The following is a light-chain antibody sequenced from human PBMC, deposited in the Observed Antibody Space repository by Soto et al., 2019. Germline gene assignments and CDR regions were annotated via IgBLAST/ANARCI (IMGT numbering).Light chain of an antibody. V-gene: IGLV2-14*01. CDR3: TSYTGSSTLVV. CDR1: SSDVGGYKY. Sequence: QSALTQPASVSGSPGQSITISCTGTSSDVGGYKYVSWYQHHPGKAPKVMIYEVSNRPSGVSNRFSGSKSGNTASLTISGLQAEDEADYYCTSYTGSSTLVVFGGGTQLTVL. CDR2: EVS. J-gene: IGLJ2*01.